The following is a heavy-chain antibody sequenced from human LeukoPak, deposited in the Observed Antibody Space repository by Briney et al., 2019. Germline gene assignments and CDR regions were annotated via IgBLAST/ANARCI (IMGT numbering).Heavy chain of an antibody. Sequence: SETLSLTCSVSGDSISRRSSYWTWIRQPAGRGLEWIGRVYWTGTPNYNPSLKSRVTMSVDTSKNQFSLTLNSVTAADTALYFCARGLQERDIIRGFDLWGPGILVTVSS. CDR3: ARGLQERDIIRGFDL. CDR1: GDSISRRSSY. CDR2: VYWTGTP. J-gene: IGHJ4*01. V-gene: IGHV4-61*02. D-gene: IGHD3-10*01.